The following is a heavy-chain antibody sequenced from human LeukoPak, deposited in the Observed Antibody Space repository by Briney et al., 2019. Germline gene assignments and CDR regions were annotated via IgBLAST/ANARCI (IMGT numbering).Heavy chain of an antibody. J-gene: IGHJ4*02. Sequence: PGGSLRLSCAASGFTFSTYSMNWVRQAPGKGLEWVSSITSSSSYIFYADSVKGRFTISRDNAKNSLYLQMNSLRAEDTAVYYCARDLGYCSGGNCYPFDYWGQGTLVTVSS. D-gene: IGHD2-15*01. CDR3: ARDLGYCSGGNCYPFDY. CDR1: GFTFSTYS. V-gene: IGHV3-21*01. CDR2: ITSSSSYI.